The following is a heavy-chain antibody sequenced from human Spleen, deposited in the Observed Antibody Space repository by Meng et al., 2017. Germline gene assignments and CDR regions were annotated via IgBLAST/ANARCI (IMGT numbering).Heavy chain of an antibody. CDR2: INHSGST. J-gene: IGHJ4*02. CDR3: ARGPTTMAHDFDY. V-gene: IGHV4-34*01. CDR1: GGPFSGYY. D-gene: IGHD4-11*01. Sequence: QAQHVGPGLFEPSETLSLTCVVSGGPFSGYYCSWIRQPPGKGLEWIGEINHSGSTNYNPSLKSRVTISVDTSKNQFSLKLSSVTAADTAVYYCARGPTTMAHDFDYWGQGTLVTVSS.